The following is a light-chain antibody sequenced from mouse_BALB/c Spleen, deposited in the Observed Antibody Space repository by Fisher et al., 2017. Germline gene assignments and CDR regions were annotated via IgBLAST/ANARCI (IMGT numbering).Light chain of an antibody. CDR3: QQRSSYPPMYT. J-gene: IGKJ2*01. CDR1: SSVNY. CDR2: STS. V-gene: IGKV4-57*01. Sequence: IVLTQSPAIMSASLGEKVTMSCRASSSVNYMYWYQQKSGASPKLWIYSTSNLASGVPARFSGSGSGTSYSLTISSMEAEDAATYYCQQRSSYPPMYTFGGGTKLEIK.